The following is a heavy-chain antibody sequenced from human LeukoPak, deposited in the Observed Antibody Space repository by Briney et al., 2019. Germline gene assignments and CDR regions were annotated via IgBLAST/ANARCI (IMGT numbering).Heavy chain of an antibody. J-gene: IGHJ5*02. CDR3: AKDNNDFWSGYPNWFDP. V-gene: IGHV3-11*04. CDR1: GFTFSDSY. D-gene: IGHD3-3*01. CDR2: ISGSGSTT. Sequence: GGSLRLSCAASGFTFSDSYMSWIRQAPGKGLEWASYISGSGSTTYYADSVKGRFTISRDNAKNSLYLQMNSLRAEDTAVYYCAKDNNDFWSGYPNWFDPWGQGTLVTVSS.